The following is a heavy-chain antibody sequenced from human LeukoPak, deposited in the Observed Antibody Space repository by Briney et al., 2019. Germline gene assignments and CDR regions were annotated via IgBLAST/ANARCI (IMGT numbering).Heavy chain of an antibody. CDR1: GFTFSDYY. CDR3: ARGVKIAARPLYFDY. D-gene: IGHD6-6*01. V-gene: IGHV3-11*04. J-gene: IGHJ4*02. Sequence: PGGSLRLSCAASGFTFSDYYMSWIRQAPGKGLEWVSYISSSGSTIYYADSVKGRFTISRDNAKNSLYLQMNSLRAEDTAVYYCARGVKIAARPLYFDYWRQGALVTVFS. CDR2: ISSSGSTI.